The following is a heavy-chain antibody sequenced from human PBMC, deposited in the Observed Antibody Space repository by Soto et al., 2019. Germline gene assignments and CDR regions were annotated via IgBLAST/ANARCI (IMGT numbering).Heavy chain of an antibody. CDR2: ISGFNGQT. V-gene: IGHV1-18*01. D-gene: IGHD3-10*01. J-gene: IGHJ4*02. Sequence: GPEVKKPGASVKVSCKASGNTFASHGFSWVRQAPGQGLEWMGWISGFNGQTNYALKFQGRVTLTTDTSTSTAYMELRSLRSDDTAVYFCARVDPRGVAVVRDYWGQGTPVTVSS. CDR1: GNTFASHG. CDR3: ARVDPRGVAVVRDY.